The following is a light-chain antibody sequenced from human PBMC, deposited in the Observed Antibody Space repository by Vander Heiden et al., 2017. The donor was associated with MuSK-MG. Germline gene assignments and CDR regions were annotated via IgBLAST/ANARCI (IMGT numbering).Light chain of an antibody. CDR2: GAS. J-gene: IGKJ2*02. Sequence: EIVLTQSPGTLSLSPGARATLSCRASQSVSSSYLAWYQQKPGQAPRLLIYGASSRATGIPDRFSGSGSGTDFTLTISRLEPEDFAVNYCQQYGKSPGTFGQGTKSGDQT. V-gene: IGKV3-20*01. CDR3: QQYGKSPGT. CDR1: QSVSSSY.